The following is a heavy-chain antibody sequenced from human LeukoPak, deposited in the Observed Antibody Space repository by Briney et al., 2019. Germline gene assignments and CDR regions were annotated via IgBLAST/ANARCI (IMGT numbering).Heavy chain of an antibody. CDR2: IYPGDSDT. CDR1: GYSFTSYW. V-gene: IGHV5-51*01. CDR3: ARHRGRDGSLYYMDV. J-gene: IGHJ6*03. D-gene: IGHD5-24*01. Sequence: GESLKISCKGSGYSFTSYWVGWVRQMPGKGLEWMGIIYPGDSDTRYSPSFQGQVTISADKSISTAYLQWSSLKASDTAMYYCARHRGRDGSLYYMDVWGKGTTVTVSS.